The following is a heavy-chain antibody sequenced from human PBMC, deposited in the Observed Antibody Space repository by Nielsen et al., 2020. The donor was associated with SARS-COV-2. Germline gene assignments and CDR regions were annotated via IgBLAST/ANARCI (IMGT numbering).Heavy chain of an antibody. D-gene: IGHD6-13*01. CDR2: ISGSGGST. CDR1: GFTFSSYA. V-gene: IGHV3-23*01. J-gene: IGHJ5*02. CDR3: ARAWGGAAADGP. Sequence: GESLKISCAASGFTFSSYAMSWVRQAPGKGLEWVSAISGSGGSTYYADSVKGRFTISRDNAKNSLYLQMNSLRAEDTAVYYCARAWGGAAADGPWGQGTLVTVSS.